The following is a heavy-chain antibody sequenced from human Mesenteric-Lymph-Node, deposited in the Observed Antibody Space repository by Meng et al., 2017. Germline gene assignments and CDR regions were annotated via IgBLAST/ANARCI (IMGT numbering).Heavy chain of an antibody. CDR1: GFTFSDHY. Sequence: GESLKISCAASGFTFSDHYMDWVRQAPGKGLEWVSYISSSGSTIYYADSVKGRFTISRDNAKNSLYLQMNSLRAEDTAVYYCARGGWELLEGNYWGQGTLVTVSS. D-gene: IGHD1-26*01. CDR3: ARGGWELLEGNY. V-gene: IGHV3-11*04. CDR2: ISSSGSTI. J-gene: IGHJ4*02.